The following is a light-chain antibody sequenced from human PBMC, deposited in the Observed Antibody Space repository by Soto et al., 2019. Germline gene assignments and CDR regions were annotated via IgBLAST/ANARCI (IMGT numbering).Light chain of an antibody. CDR2: VNS. V-gene: IGLV1-40*01. Sequence: QSVLTQPPSVSGAPGQRVTISCTGSSSNIGAGYDVHWYQQLPGTAPKLLIYVNSNRPSGVPDRFSGSKSGTSASLAITGLQAEDEADYCCQSYDSSLSGPYGVFGVGTTLTVL. CDR1: SSNIGAGYD. J-gene: IGLJ3*02. CDR3: QSYDSSLSGPYGV.